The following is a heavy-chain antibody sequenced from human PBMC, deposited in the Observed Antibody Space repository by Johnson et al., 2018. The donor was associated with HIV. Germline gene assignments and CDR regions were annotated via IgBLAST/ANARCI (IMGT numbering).Heavy chain of an antibody. D-gene: IGHD6-13*01. Sequence: EVQLVESGGGVVQPGRSLRLSCAASGFTFSSYGMHWVRQAPGKGLEWVSAISGSAYNTYYAESVKGRLSISRDNSKNTVYLQMNSLRVEDTAIYYCAKGFRIAAAGGDDGFDIWGQGTMVTVSS. CDR3: AKGFRIAAAGGDDGFDI. J-gene: IGHJ3*02. V-gene: IGHV3-23*04. CDR2: ISGSAYNT. CDR1: GFTFSSYG.